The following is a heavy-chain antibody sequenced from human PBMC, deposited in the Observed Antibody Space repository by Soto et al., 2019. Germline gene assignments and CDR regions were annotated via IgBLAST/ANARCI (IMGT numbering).Heavy chain of an antibody. D-gene: IGHD3-10*01. CDR1: GYTFTGYY. V-gene: IGHV1-2*02. J-gene: IGHJ5*02. Sequence: AASVKVSCKASGYTFTGYYMHWVQQAPGQGLEWMGWINPNSGGTNYAQKFQGRVTMTRDTSISTAYMELSRLRSDDTAVYYCAEESGSGMIYGFDPWGQGTLVTVSS. CDR3: AEESGSGMIYGFDP. CDR2: INPNSGGT.